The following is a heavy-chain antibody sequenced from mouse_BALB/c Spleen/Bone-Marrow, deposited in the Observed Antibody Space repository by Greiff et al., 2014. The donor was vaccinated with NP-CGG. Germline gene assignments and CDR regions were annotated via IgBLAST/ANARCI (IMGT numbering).Heavy chain of an antibody. V-gene: IGHV1S22*01. D-gene: IGHD3-1*01. CDR2: IYPGTGCI. CDR3: TRSGYVMDY. CDR1: GYTFTSYW. Sequence: LQQSGSELVRPGASVKLSCKASGYTFTSYWMHWVKQRPGQGLEWLGNIYPGTGCINYDEKFKSKAILTVDTSSSTAYMQLSSLTSEDSAVYYCTRSGYVMDYWGQGTSVTVSS. J-gene: IGHJ4*01.